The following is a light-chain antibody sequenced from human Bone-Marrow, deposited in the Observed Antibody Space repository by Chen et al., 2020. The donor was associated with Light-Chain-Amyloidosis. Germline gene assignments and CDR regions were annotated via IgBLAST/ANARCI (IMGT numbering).Light chain of an antibody. V-gene: IGLV3-21*02. Sequence: SYVLTQPSSVSVAPGQTATIACGGNNIGSTSVHWYQQTPGQAPLLVVYYDSDRPSGIPERWSGSNSGNTATLTISRVEAGDEADYYCQVWDRSSDRPVFGGGTKLTVL. CDR2: YDS. CDR1: NIGSTS. J-gene: IGLJ3*02. CDR3: QVWDRSSDRPV.